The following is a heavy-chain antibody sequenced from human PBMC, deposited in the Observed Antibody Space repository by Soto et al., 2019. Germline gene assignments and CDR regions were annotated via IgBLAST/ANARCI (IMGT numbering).Heavy chain of an antibody. CDR2: INSDGSST. J-gene: IGHJ4*02. D-gene: IGHD3-3*01. Sequence: GGSLRLSCAASGFTFSSYWMHWVRQAPGKGLVWVSRINSDGSSTSYADSVKGRFTISRDNAKNTLYLQMNSLRAEDTAVYYCARAERYYDFWSGYKFSEYYFDYWGQGTLVTVSS. CDR3: ARAERYYDFWSGYKFSEYYFDY. V-gene: IGHV3-74*01. CDR1: GFTFSSYW.